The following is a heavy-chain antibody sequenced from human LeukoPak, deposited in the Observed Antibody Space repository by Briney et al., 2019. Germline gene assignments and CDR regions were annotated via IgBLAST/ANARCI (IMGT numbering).Heavy chain of an antibody. CDR2: IYYSGST. V-gene: IGHV4-59*08. CDR1: GGSISSYY. J-gene: IGHJ4*02. D-gene: IGHD6-19*01. CDR3: ARHDRYSSGWYLFDY. Sequence: SETLSLTCTVSGGSISSYYWSWIRQPPGKGLEWIGYIYYSGSTNYNPSLKSRVTISVDTSKNQFSLKLSSVTAADTAVYYCARHDRYSSGWYLFDYWGQGTLVTVSS.